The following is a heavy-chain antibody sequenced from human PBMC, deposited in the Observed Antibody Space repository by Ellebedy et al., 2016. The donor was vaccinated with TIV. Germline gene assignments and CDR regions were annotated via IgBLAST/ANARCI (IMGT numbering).Heavy chain of an antibody. V-gene: IGHV1-46*01. CDR2: INPSGGST. D-gene: IGHD6-13*01. CDR3: ARGLLIAAAGKTFDY. J-gene: IGHJ4*02. Sequence: ASVKVSCXASGYTFTSYYMHWVRQAPGQGLEWMGIINPSGGSTSYAQKFQGRVTMTRDTSTSTVYMELSSLRSEDTAVYYCARGLLIAAAGKTFDYWGQGTLVTVSS. CDR1: GYTFTSYY.